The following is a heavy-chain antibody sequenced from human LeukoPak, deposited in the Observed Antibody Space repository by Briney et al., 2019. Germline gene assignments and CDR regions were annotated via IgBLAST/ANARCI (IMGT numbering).Heavy chain of an antibody. D-gene: IGHD3-16*02. Sequence: SETLSLTCAVYGGSFSGYYWSWIRQPPGKGLEWIGEINHSGSTNYNPSLKSRVTISVDTSKNQFSLKLSTVTAADTAVYYCARAAGYRFSPDYWGQGTLVTVSS. CDR2: INHSGST. CDR1: GGSFSGYY. CDR3: ARAAGYRFSPDY. V-gene: IGHV4-34*01. J-gene: IGHJ4*02.